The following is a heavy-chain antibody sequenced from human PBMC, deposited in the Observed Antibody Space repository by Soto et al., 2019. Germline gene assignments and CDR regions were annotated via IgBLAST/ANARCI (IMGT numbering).Heavy chain of an antibody. J-gene: IGHJ6*02. CDR2: INSGNGKT. V-gene: IGHV1-3*01. D-gene: IGHD1-20*01. Sequence: ASVMVPCKDSGYTHNDHVMQRVSQAPGHRLEWIEWINSGNGKTKYSQKFQERVNMTSDTSAKTAYMELRSLGSEDTAVYYCAREWSEITVFSVRNPSFGMDAWA. CDR3: AREWSEITVFSVRNPSFGMDA. CDR1: GYTHNDHV.